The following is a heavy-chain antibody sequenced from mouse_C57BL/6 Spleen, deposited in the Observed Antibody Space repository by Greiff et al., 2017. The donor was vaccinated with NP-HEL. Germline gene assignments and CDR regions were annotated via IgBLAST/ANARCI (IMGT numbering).Heavy chain of an antibody. D-gene: IGHD2-3*01. J-gene: IGHJ2*01. CDR1: GYTFTSYW. Sequence: VQLQQPGAELVRPGSSVKLSCKASGYTFTSYWMDWVKQRPGQGLEWIGNIYPSDSETHYNQKFKDKATLTVDKSSSTAYMQLSSLTSEDSAVYYCARSDGYYLYFDYWGQGTTLTVSS. CDR3: ARSDGYYLYFDY. CDR2: IYPSDSET. V-gene: IGHV1-61*01.